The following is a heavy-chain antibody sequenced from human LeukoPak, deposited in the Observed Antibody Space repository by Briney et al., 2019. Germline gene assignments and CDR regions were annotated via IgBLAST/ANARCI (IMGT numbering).Heavy chain of an antibody. J-gene: IGHJ4*02. CDR1: GGSISSYY. D-gene: IGHD3-10*01. CDR3: AKDLFPMVRGVIGY. V-gene: IGHV4-4*09. CDR2: IYTSGST. Sequence: PSETLSLTCTVSGGSISSYYWSWIRQPPGKGLELIGYIYTSGSTNYNPSLKSRVTISVDTSKNQFSLKLSSVTAADTAVYYCAKDLFPMVRGVIGYWGQGTLVTVSS.